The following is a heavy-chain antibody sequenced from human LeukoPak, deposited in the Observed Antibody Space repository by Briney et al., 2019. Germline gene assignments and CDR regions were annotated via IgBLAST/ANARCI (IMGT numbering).Heavy chain of an antibody. CDR3: ARGGILRWSYYFDY. CDR2: IYHSGST. Sequence: SGTLSLTCAASGVSISSSNWWSWVRQPPGKGLEWIGEIYHSGSTNYNPSLKSRVTISVDTSKNQCSLKLSSVTAADPAVYYCARGGILRWSYYFDYWGQGTLVTVSS. V-gene: IGHV4-4*02. CDR1: GVSISSSNW. J-gene: IGHJ4*02. D-gene: IGHD4-23*01.